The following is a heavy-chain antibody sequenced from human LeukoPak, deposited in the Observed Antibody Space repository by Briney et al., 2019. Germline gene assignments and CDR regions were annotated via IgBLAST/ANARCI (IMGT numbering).Heavy chain of an antibody. D-gene: IGHD6-19*01. CDR2: ISYDGNNK. CDR3: ARDRVGGSGWYYFDY. Sequence: GRSLRLSCAASGLTFKSHSMQWVRQAPDKGLEWVAVISYDGNNKYYADSVKGRFTISRDNSKNTLYLQMNSLRAEDTAVYYCARDRVGGSGWYYFDYWGQGTLVTVSS. J-gene: IGHJ4*02. CDR1: GLTFKSHS. V-gene: IGHV3-30*04.